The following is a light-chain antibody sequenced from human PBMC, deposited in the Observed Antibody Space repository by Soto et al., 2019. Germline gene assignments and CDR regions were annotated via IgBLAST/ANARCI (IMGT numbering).Light chain of an antibody. J-gene: IGLJ1*01. CDR2: EVS. Sequence: QSVLTQPASVSGSPGQSITNSCTGTSSDVGGYNYVSWYQQHPGKAPKLMIYEVSNRPSGVSNRFSGSKSGNTASLTISGLQAEDEADYYCSSYTSSSTLDVFGTGTKVTVL. CDR3: SSYTSSSTLDV. V-gene: IGLV2-14*01. CDR1: SSDVGGYNY.